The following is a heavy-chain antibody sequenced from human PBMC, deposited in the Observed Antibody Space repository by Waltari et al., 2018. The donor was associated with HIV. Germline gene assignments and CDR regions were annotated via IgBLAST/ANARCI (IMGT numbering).Heavy chain of an antibody. CDR1: GYTLTELS. V-gene: IGHV1-24*01. CDR2: FDPEDGET. CDR3: ATALGGNWLDP. J-gene: IGHJ5*02. Sequence: QVQLVQSGAEVKKPGASVKVSCKVSGYTLTELSMHWVRQAPGKGLEWMGGFDPEDGETTYAQKFQGRVTRTEDTSTDTAYKELSSLRSEDTAVYYCATALGGNWLDPWGQGTLVTVSS. D-gene: IGHD7-27*01.